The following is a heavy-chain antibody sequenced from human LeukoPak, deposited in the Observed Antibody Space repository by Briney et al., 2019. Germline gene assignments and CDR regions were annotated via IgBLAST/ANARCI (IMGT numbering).Heavy chain of an antibody. CDR1: GFTFSSYS. J-gene: IGHJ4*02. CDR3: ARGIAVAYFDY. CDR2: ISSSSSYI. V-gene: IGHV3-21*01. D-gene: IGHD6-19*01. Sequence: GGSLRLSCAASGFTFSSYSMNWVRQAPGKGLEWVSSISSSSSYIYYADSVKGRFTISRDNAKNSLYLQMNSLRAEGTAVYYCARGIAVAYFDYWGQGTLVTVSS.